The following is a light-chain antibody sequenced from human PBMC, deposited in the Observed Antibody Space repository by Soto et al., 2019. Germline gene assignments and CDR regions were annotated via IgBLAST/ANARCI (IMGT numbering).Light chain of an antibody. CDR2: SNN. J-gene: IGLJ3*02. Sequence: QSVLTQPPSASGTPGQRVTISCSGSSSNIGTNTVSWYQQLPGTAPTIIIYSNNQRPSGVPARFSGSSTGTAAALAIRGLQSEDEAYYYCSDWDDSLNGLFGGGTKLTVL. CDR1: SSNIGTNT. V-gene: IGLV1-44*01. CDR3: SDWDDSLNGL.